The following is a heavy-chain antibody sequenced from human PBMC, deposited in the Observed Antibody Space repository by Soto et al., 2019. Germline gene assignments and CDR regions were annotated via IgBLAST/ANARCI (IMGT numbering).Heavy chain of an antibody. J-gene: IGHJ6*02. CDR3: ARGYSSSWPYYYYGMDV. Sequence: QVQLQESGPGLVKPSQTLSLTCTVSGGSISRGDYYWSWIRQPPGKGLEWIGYIYYSGSTYYNPSLKSRVTISVDTSKNQFSLKLSSVTAADTAVYYCARGYSSSWPYYYYGMDVWGQGTTVTVSS. D-gene: IGHD6-13*01. CDR1: GGSISRGDYY. CDR2: IYYSGST. V-gene: IGHV4-30-4*01.